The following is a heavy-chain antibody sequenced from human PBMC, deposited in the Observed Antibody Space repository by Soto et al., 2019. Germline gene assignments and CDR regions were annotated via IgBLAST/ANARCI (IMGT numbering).Heavy chain of an antibody. D-gene: IGHD3-16*01. CDR2: IYHTGIA. CDR3: ASKLGPYYYGLDV. CDR1: GGSITNNHW. J-gene: IGHJ6*02. V-gene: IGHV4-4*02. Sequence: SETLSLTCTVYGGSITNNHWWSWVRQPPGKGPELIGEIYHTGIANYNPSLESRVAFSVDKSKNQFSLSLTSVTDADTAVYYCASKLGPYYYGLDVWGQGTTVTVSS.